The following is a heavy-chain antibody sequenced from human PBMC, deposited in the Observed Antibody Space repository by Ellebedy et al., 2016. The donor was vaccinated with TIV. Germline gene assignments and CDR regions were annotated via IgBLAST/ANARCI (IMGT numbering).Heavy chain of an antibody. V-gene: IGHV3-20*01. J-gene: IGHJ4*02. Sequence: GESLKISXAASGFTFDDYGMSWVRQAPGKGLEWVSGINWNGGSTGYADSVKGRFTISRDNAKNSLYLQMNSLRAEDTALYHCARDGGGYLDYWGQGTLVTVSS. CDR1: GFTFDDYG. CDR3: ARDGGGYLDY. CDR2: INWNGGST. D-gene: IGHD3-16*01.